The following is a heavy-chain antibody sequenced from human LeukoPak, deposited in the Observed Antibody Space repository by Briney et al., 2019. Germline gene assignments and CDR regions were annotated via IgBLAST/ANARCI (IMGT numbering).Heavy chain of an antibody. CDR3: ARAGDESTGHYDALHF. D-gene: IGHD2-8*02. J-gene: IGHJ3*01. CDR1: GYTFDENH. Sequence: ASVKVSCKASGYTFDENHIHWVRQAPGQGPEWMGWINLKRGATDPAQHLQGRLTMTRDTSIGTASMDLSGLRLDDTGIYYCARAGDESTGHYDALHFWGQGTMVSVSS. CDR2: INLKRGAT. V-gene: IGHV1-2*02.